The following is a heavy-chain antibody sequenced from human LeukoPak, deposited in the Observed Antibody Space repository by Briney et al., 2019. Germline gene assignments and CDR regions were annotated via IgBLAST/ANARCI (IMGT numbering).Heavy chain of an antibody. CDR1: GFTFSSYA. CDR2: ISYDGSNK. CDR3: ARDSPAVAPGTYYDILTGYYGYYYYGMDV. Sequence: PGGSLRLSCAASGFTFSSYAMHWVRQAPGKGLEWVAVISYDGSNKYYADSVKGRFTISRDNSKNTLYLQMNSLRAEDTAVYYCARDSPAVAPGTYYDILTGYYGYYYYGMDVWGQGTTVTVSS. D-gene: IGHD3-9*01. J-gene: IGHJ6*02. V-gene: IGHV3-30*04.